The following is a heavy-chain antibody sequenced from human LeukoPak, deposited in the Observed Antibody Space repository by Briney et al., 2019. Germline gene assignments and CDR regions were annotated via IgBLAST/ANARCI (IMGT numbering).Heavy chain of an antibody. CDR3: ARVRRQQWLVHYYGMDV. V-gene: IGHV1-18*01. CDR1: GYTFTSYG. CDR2: ISAYNGNT. Sequence: ASVKVSFKASGYTFTSYGISWVRQAPGQGLEWMGWISAYNGNTNYAQKLQGRVTMTTDTSTSTAYMELRSLRSGDTAVCYCARVRRQQWLVHYYGMDVWGQGTTVTVSS. D-gene: IGHD6-19*01. J-gene: IGHJ6*02.